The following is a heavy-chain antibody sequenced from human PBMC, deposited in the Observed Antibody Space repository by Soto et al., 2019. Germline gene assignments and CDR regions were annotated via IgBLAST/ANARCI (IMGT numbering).Heavy chain of an antibody. V-gene: IGHV3-15*01. Sequence: EVQLVESGGDLVKPGGSLTLSCAASGSTFSNAWMSWVRQAPGKGLEWVGRIKSKTDGGTTDYAAPVKGRFTISRDDSKNMLYLYMSSLKTEDTAMYYCSTYDYIWGSDRDRWAYWGQGTLVTVSS. CDR3: STYDYIWGSDRDRWAY. CDR1: GSTFSNAW. J-gene: IGHJ4*02. D-gene: IGHD3-16*02. CDR2: IKSKTDGGTT.